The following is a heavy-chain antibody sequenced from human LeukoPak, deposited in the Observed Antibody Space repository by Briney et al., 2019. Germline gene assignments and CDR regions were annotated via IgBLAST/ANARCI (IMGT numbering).Heavy chain of an antibody. J-gene: IGHJ4*02. V-gene: IGHV4-59*01. CDR3: ARALSGTLADY. CDR1: GGSISSYY. CDR2: IYYSGST. Sequence: SETLSLTCTVSGGSISSYYWSWIRQPPGKGLEWIGYIYYSGSTNYNPSLKSRVTISVDTSKNQFSLKLSSVTAADTAVYYCARALSGTLADYWGQRTLVTVSS. D-gene: IGHD3-3*01.